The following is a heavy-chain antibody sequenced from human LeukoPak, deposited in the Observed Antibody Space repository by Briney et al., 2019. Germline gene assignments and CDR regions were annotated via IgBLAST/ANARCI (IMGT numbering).Heavy chain of an antibody. V-gene: IGHV3-21*01. Sequence: LSLTCATSGFTFSAYSMNWVRQAPGKGLEWVSSISGSNIYINYADSVKGRFTISSDNARDSLFLQMNSLRAEDTAVYYCARALYDSSGYYFDYWGQGTLVTVSS. J-gene: IGHJ4*02. CDR2: ISGSNIYI. D-gene: IGHD3-22*01. CDR3: ARALYDSSGYYFDY. CDR1: GFTFSAYS.